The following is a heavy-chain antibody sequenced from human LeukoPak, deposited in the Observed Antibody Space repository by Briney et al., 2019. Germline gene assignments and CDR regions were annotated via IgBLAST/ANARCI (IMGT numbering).Heavy chain of an antibody. J-gene: IGHJ4*02. CDR1: GFTFSSYA. V-gene: IGHV3-23*01. Sequence: PGGSLRLSCAASGFTFSSYAMSWVRQAPGKGLEWVSAISGSGGSTYYADSVKGRFTISRDNSKNTLYLQMNSLRAEDTAIYYCAKDRAGIVVVTGPFDYWGRGTLVTVSS. D-gene: IGHD2-21*02. CDR2: ISGSGGST. CDR3: AKDRAGIVVVTGPFDY.